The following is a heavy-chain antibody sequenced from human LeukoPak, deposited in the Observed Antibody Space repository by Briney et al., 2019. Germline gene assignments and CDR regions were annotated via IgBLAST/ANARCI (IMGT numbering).Heavy chain of an antibody. J-gene: IGHJ4*02. CDR3: ATGAASYYGD. D-gene: IGHD1-26*01. CDR1: GYTFTAYY. Sequence: GASLKVSCKASGYTFTAYYMHWVRQAPGQGLEWMGWINPNSGDTNYAQKFQGRVTMARDTSINTVYMQLSRLRSDDTAVYYCATGAASYYGDWGQGTLVTVSS. CDR2: INPNSGDT. V-gene: IGHV1-2*02.